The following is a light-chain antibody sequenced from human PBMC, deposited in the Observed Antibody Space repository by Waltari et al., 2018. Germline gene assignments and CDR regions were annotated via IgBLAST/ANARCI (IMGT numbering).Light chain of an antibody. Sequence: IVMTQSPATLSVSPGERVTLSCRASQSVSGNLAWYQQKPGQAPRLLMFGASTRAGGVPTRLSGSGSGTEFTVTISSLQSEDFAVYYCQQYNDWPQTFGQGTKLETK. CDR3: QQYNDWPQT. V-gene: IGKV3-15*01. CDR1: QSVSGN. J-gene: IGKJ2*01. CDR2: GAS.